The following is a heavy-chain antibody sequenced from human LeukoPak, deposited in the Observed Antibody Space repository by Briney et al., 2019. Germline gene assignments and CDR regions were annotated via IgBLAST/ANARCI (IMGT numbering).Heavy chain of an antibody. J-gene: IGHJ4*02. V-gene: IGHV4-39*07. CDR2: IYYSGST. CDR1: GGSISSSSYY. D-gene: IGHD2-15*01. Sequence: SETLSLTCTVSGGSISSSSYYWGWIRQPPGKGLEWIGSIYYSGSTYYNPSLKSRVTISVDTSKNQFSLKLSSVTAADTAVYYCARVSFGYSSDYWGQGTLVTVSS. CDR3: ARVSFGYSSDY.